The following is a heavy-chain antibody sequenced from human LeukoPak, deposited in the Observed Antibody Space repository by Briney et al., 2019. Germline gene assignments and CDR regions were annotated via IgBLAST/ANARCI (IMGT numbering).Heavy chain of an antibody. CDR2: IIPILGIA. D-gene: IGHD3-16*02. Sequence: PGASVKVSCKASGGTFSSYAISWVRQAPGQGLEWMGRIIPILGIANYAQKFQGRVTITADKSTSTAYMELSSLRSEDTAVYYCAVSRAFGGVIVIGTDAFDIWGQGTTVTVSS. V-gene: IGHV1-69*04. J-gene: IGHJ3*02. CDR3: AVSRAFGGVIVIGTDAFDI. CDR1: GGTFSSYA.